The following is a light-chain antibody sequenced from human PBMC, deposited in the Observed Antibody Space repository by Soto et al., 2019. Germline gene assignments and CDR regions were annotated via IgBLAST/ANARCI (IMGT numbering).Light chain of an antibody. CDR3: QKYDIAPRT. CDR1: QDISNY. J-gene: IGKJ4*01. CDR2: AAS. V-gene: IGKV1-27*01. Sequence: DIQMTQSRSSLSASVGDRVTITCRASQDISNYLAWYQQRPGKVPKLLIYAASTLQSGVPSRFSGSGSGTDFTLTISSLQPEDVATYYCQKYDIAPRTFGGGTKVEIK.